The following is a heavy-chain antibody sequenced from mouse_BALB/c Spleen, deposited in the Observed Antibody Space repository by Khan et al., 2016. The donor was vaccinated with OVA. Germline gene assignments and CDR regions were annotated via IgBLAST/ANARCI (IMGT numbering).Heavy chain of an antibody. CDR1: GYTFTSYW. Sequence: QVQLQQSGAELVKPGASVKLSCKTSGYTFTSYWIQWVKQRPGQGLGWIGQIFPGTGTTYYNENFKGKATLTVDTSSNTAFIQLSSLTSDDSAVYFCARGYVGNYEFVYWGQGTLVTVSP. CDR2: IFPGTGTT. V-gene: IGHV1S132*01. D-gene: IGHD1-1*02. J-gene: IGHJ3*01. CDR3: ARGYVGNYEFVY.